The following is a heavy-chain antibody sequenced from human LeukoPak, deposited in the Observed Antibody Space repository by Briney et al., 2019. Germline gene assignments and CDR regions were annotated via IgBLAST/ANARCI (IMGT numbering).Heavy chain of an antibody. CDR1: GFTFSSYS. CDR3: ARVWVVLPAAIRD. D-gene: IGHD2-2*02. V-gene: IGHV3-7*01. J-gene: IGHJ4*02. CDR2: IKQDGSEK. Sequence: GGSLRLSCAASGFTFSSYSMNWVRQAPGKGLEWVANIKQDGSEKYYVDSVKGRLTISRDNAQNPLYLQMNSLRAEDTAVYYCARVWVVLPAAIRDWGQGTLVTVSS.